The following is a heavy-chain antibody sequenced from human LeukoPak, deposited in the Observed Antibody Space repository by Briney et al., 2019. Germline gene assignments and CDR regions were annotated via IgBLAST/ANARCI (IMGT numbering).Heavy chain of an antibody. CDR1: GGSISSGSYY. CDR2: IYTSGST. D-gene: IGHD6-19*01. CDR3: AREYSSGWYGSFFDY. V-gene: IGHV4-61*02. J-gene: IGHJ4*02. Sequence: SESLSLTCTVSGGSISSGSYYWSWIRQPAGKGLEWIGRIYTSGSTNYNPSLKSRVTISVDTSKNQFSLKLSSVTAADTAVYYCAREYSSGWYGSFFDYWGQGTLVTVSS.